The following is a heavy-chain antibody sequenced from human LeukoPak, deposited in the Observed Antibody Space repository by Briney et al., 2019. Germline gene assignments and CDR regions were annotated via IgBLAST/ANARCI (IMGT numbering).Heavy chain of an antibody. CDR2: IRSDVTSK. CDR1: GFTFRNYA. CDR3: ATDRDGSDAYQKSLDV. J-gene: IGHJ6*02. V-gene: IGHV3-30*02. Sequence: PGGSLRLSCATSGFTFRNYAMHWVRQAPGKGLEWVTLIRSDVTSKYYADSVKGRFTISRDNSKNTLYLQMNSLRADDTAVYYCATDRDGSDAYQKSLDVWGQGTTVTVSS. D-gene: IGHD3-10*01.